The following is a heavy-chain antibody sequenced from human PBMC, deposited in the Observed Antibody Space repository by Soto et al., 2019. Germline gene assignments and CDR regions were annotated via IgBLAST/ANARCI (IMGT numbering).Heavy chain of an antibody. CDR3: ARDLFYSAHWFDP. CDR1: GFTFSSYS. CDR2: ISSSSSYI. J-gene: IGHJ5*02. Sequence: EVQLVESGGGLVKPGGSLRLSCAASGFTFSSYSMNWVRQAPGKGLEWVSSISSSSSYIYYADSVKGRFIISRDNAKNPLYLQMHSLRAEDTAVYYCARDLFYSAHWFDPWGQGTLVTVSS. V-gene: IGHV3-21*01. D-gene: IGHD2-15*01.